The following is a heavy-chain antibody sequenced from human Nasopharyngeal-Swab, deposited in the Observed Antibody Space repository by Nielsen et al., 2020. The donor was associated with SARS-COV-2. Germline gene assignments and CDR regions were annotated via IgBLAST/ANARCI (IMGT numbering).Heavy chain of an antibody. CDR2: ISWNSGSI. D-gene: IGHD2-2*01. CDR1: GFTFDDYA. Sequence: SLKISCAASGFTFDDYAMHWVRQAPGKGLEWVSGISWNSGSIGYADSVKGRFTISRDNAKNSLYLQMNSLRAEDTALYYCAKDIMGYCSSTSCPGGLDYWGQGTLVTVPS. CDR3: AKDIMGYCSSTSCPGGLDY. J-gene: IGHJ4*02. V-gene: IGHV3-9*01.